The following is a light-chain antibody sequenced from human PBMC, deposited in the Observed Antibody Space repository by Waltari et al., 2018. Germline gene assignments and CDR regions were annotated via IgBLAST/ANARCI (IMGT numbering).Light chain of an antibody. CDR3: QQYNSYSQS. J-gene: IGKJ2*03. V-gene: IGKV1-5*03. CDR1: QSVGTW. CDR2: RAS. Sequence: DIQMTQSPSTLSASVGDRVTITCRASQSVGTWLAWYQQKPGKAPNLLIYRASTLESGVPSRFSGSGSGTEFILTISSLQPDDFATYYCQQYNSYSQSFGQGTKLEIK.